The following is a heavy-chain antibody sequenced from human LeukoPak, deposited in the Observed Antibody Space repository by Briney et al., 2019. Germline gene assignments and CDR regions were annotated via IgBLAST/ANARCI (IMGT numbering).Heavy chain of an antibody. J-gene: IGHJ5*02. CDR3: ARDKYGDYASWFDP. CDR2: IYYSGST. CDR1: GGSISSGGYY. D-gene: IGHD4-17*01. V-gene: IGHV4-31*03. Sequence: SETLSVTCTVSGGSISSGGYYWSWIRQHPGKGLEWIGYIYYSGSTYYNPSLKSRVTISVDTSKNQFSLKLSSVTAADTAVYYCARDKYGDYASWFDPWGQGTLVTVSS.